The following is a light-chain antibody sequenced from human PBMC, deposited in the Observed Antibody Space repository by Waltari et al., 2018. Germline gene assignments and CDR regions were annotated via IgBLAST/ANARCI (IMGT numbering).Light chain of an antibody. V-gene: IGLV1-44*01. J-gene: IGLJ2*01. CDR2: TNK. Sequence: QSVLTQPPSASATPGQRVTISCSGSRSNIGSNTVTWYHQLPGTAPKLLIYTNKQRASGVPDRFSGAKAGTSASLASRGLQSEDEADYYCAVWDDSLNGVVFGGGTKLTVL. CDR1: RSNIGSNT. CDR3: AVWDDSLNGVV.